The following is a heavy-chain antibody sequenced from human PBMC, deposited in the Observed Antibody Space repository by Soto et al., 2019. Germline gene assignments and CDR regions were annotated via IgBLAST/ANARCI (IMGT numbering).Heavy chain of an antibody. J-gene: IGHJ4*02. D-gene: IGHD3-3*01. CDR1: GGSISSSSYY. Sequence: SETLSLTCTVSGGSISSSSYYWGWIRQPPGKGLEWIGSIYYSGSTYYNPSLKSRVTISVDTSKNQFSLKLSSVTAADTAVYYCARHEDYDFWSGYYTEGFDYWGQGTLVTVPS. CDR2: IYYSGST. V-gene: IGHV4-39*01. CDR3: ARHEDYDFWSGYYTEGFDY.